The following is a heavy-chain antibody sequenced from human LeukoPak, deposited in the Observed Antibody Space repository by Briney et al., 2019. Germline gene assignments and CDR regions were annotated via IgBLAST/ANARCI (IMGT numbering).Heavy chain of an antibody. CDR3: ARAPRRFPLDY. CDR2: INHSGST. J-gene: IGHJ4*02. V-gene: IGHV4-34*01. CDR1: GGSFSGYY. Sequence: SETLSLTCAVYGGSFSGYYWSWIRQPPGKGLEWIGEINHSGSTNYNPSLKSRVTISVDTSKNQFSLKLSSVTAADTAVYYCARAPRRFPLDYWGQGTLVTVSP.